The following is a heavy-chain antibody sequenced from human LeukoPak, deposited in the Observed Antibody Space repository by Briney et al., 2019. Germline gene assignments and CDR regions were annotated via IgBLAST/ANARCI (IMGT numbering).Heavy chain of an antibody. V-gene: IGHV5-51*01. CDR3: ARRDVNPGDLVY. D-gene: IGHD1-14*01. J-gene: IGHJ4*02. Sequence: GESLNISLGGSGYTFSTYWIVWVRQLPGNILERMGIIYPGDSDTRYNPSFEGQITISADKSINTAYLQWSSLKASDTAIYYCARRDVNPGDLVYWGQGTLVTVSS. CDR1: GYTFSTYW. CDR2: IYPGDSDT.